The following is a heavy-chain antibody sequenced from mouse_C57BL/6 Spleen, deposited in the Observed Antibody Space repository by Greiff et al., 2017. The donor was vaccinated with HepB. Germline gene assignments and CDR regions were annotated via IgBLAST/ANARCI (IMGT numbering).Heavy chain of an antibody. CDR1: GYTFTSYW. J-gene: IGHJ1*03. V-gene: IGHV1-55*01. CDR3: ARGAFYDGYYRWYFDV. D-gene: IGHD2-3*01. CDR2: IYPGSGST. Sequence: QVQLQQPGAELVKPGASVKMSCKASGYTFTSYWITWVKQRPGQGLEWIGDIYPGSGSTNYNEKFKSKATLTVDTSSSTAYMQLSSLTSEDSAVYYCARGAFYDGYYRWYFDVWGTGTTVTVSS.